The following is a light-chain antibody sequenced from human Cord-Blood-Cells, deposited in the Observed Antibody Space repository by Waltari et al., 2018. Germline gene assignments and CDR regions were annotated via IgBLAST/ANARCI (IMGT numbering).Light chain of an antibody. V-gene: IGKV2-28*01. CDR1: QSLLHSNGYNY. CDR3: MQALQTPYT. CDR2: LGS. J-gene: IGKJ2*01. Sequence: DIVMTQSPLSLPVTPGEPASIHCRLSQSLLHSNGYNYLDWYLQKPGQSPQLLIYLGSNRASGVPDRFSGSGSGTDFTLKISRVEAEDVGVYYCMQALQTPYTFGQGTKLEIK.